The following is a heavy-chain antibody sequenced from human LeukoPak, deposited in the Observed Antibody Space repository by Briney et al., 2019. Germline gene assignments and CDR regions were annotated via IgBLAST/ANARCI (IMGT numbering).Heavy chain of an antibody. J-gene: IGHJ5*02. Sequence: PGRSLRLSCAASGFTFSSYGMHWVRQAPGRGLEWVAVISYDGSNKYYADSVKGRLTISRDNSKNTLYLQMNSLRAEDTAVYYCAKAGTTVTTYAWFDPWGQGTLVTVSS. CDR3: AKAGTTVTTYAWFDP. D-gene: IGHD4-17*01. CDR2: ISYDGSNK. CDR1: GFTFSSYG. V-gene: IGHV3-30*18.